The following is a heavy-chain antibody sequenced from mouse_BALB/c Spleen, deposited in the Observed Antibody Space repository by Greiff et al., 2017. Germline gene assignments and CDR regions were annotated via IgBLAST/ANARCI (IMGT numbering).Heavy chain of an antibody. CDR3: ARVGWLRRSSLYYFDY. J-gene: IGHJ2*01. Sequence: EVQGVESGGGLVQPGGSLKLSCAASGFTFSSYGMSWVRQTPDKRLELVATINSNGGSTYYPDSVKGRFTISRDNAKNTLYLQMSSLKSEDTAMYYCARVGWLRRSSLYYFDYWGQGTTLTVSS. CDR1: GFTFSSYG. D-gene: IGHD2-2*01. CDR2: INSNGGST. V-gene: IGHV5-6-3*01.